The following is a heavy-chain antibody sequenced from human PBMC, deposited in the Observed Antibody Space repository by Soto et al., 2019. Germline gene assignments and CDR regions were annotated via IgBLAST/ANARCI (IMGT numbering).Heavy chain of an antibody. CDR3: ARRYGDPSSSAGFDY. Sequence: QVPLVQSGAEVKKPGASVKVSCKASGYTLINYGISWVRQAPGQGLEWMGWISAYNGKTNYAQKLQGRVTMTTDTSTSTAYMELRSLRSDDTAVYYCARRYGDPSSSAGFDYWGQGTLVTVSS. V-gene: IGHV1-18*01. D-gene: IGHD4-17*01. J-gene: IGHJ4*02. CDR2: ISAYNGKT. CDR1: GYTLINYG.